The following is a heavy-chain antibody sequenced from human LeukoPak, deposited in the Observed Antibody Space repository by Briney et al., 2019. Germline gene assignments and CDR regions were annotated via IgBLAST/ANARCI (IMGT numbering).Heavy chain of an antibody. D-gene: IGHD2-2*01. CDR2: IIPIFGTA. J-gene: IGHJ3*02. CDR3: ARALIGYCSSTSCFLDAFDI. Sequence: SVKVSCRASGGTFSSYAISWVRQAPGQGLEWMGGIIPIFGTANYAQKFQGRVTITTDESTSTAYMELSSLRSEDTAVYYCARALIGYCSSTSCFLDAFDIWGQGTMVTVSS. CDR1: GGTFSSYA. V-gene: IGHV1-69*05.